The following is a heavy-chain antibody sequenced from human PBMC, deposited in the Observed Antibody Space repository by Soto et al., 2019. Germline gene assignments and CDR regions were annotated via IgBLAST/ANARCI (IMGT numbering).Heavy chain of an antibody. V-gene: IGHV1-18*01. CDR2: ISAYNGNT. J-gene: IGHJ4*02. Sequence: RASVKVSCKASGYTFTIYGISCVLQSPGQWLEWMGWISAYNGNTNYAQKLQGRVTMTTDTSTSTAYMELRSLRSDDTAVYYCARDLIRLDGPPDYWGQGTPVTVSS. CDR3: ARDLIRLDGPPDY. D-gene: IGHD3-22*01. CDR1: GYTFTIYG.